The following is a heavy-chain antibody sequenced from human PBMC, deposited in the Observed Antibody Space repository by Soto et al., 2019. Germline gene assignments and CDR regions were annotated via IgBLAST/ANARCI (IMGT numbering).Heavy chain of an antibody. J-gene: IGHJ6*02. CDR2: ISYDGSNK. V-gene: IGHV3-30*18. CDR1: GFTFSSYG. Sequence: LRLSCAASGFTFSSYGMHWVRQAPGKGLEWVAVISYDGSNKYYADSVKGRFTISRDNSKNTLYLQMNSLRAEDTAVYYCAKPGIAAAGIYYYYGMDVWGQGTTVTVSS. CDR3: AKPGIAAAGIYYYYGMDV. D-gene: IGHD6-13*01.